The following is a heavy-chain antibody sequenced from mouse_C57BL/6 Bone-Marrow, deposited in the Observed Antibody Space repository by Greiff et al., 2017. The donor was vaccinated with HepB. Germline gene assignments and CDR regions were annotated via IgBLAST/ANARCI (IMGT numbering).Heavy chain of an antibody. D-gene: IGHD1-1*01. Sequence: QVQLQESGSELRSPGSSVKLSCKDFDSEVFPIAYMSWVRQKPGHGFEWIGGILPSIGRTIYGEKFEDKATLDADTLSNTAYLELNSLTSEDSAIYYCARGYYGSSYWWYFDVWGTGTTVTVSS. CDR2: ILPSIGRT. J-gene: IGHJ1*03. CDR1: DSEVFPIAY. CDR3: ARGYYGSSYWWYFDV. V-gene: IGHV15-2*01.